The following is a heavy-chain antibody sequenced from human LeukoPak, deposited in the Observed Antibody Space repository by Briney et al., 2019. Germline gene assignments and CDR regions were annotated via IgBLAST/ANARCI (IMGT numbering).Heavy chain of an antibody. Sequence: PWGSLTLTCAAYGWTFSSYAMSWIRQPPGKGLEWIGAISGSGGSTYYAASVRGRSTTSRDTSKNTLYLQMNSLRAEDTAVYYCAKDRGAAAGGDAFDIWGQGTMVTVSS. V-gene: IGHV3-23*01. CDR1: GWTFSSYA. D-gene: IGHD6-13*01. CDR3: AKDRGAAAGGDAFDI. J-gene: IGHJ3*02. CDR2: ISGSGGST.